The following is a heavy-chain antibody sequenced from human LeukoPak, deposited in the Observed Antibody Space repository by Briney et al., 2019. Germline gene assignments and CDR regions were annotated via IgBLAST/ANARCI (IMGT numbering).Heavy chain of an antibody. V-gene: IGHV4-39*07. CDR3: ARDDSSGYYGYFQH. Sequence: SETLSLTCTVSGGSISSSSYHWGWIRQPPGKGLEWIGSIYYSGSTYYNPSLKSRVTISVDTSKNQFSLKLSSVTAADTAVYYCARDDSSGYYGYFQHWGQGTLVTVSS. D-gene: IGHD3-22*01. CDR1: GGSISSSSYH. J-gene: IGHJ1*01. CDR2: IYYSGST.